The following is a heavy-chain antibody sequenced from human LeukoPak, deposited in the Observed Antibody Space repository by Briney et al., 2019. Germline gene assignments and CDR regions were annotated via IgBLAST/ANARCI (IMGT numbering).Heavy chain of an antibody. CDR3: AKGAGAEAFHI. V-gene: IGHV3-23*01. CDR2: ISNSGGGT. CDR1: GFTFSSYA. D-gene: IGHD1-26*01. Sequence: GGSLRLSCAASGFTFSSYAMSWVRQAPGKGLEWVSGISNSGGGTYYADSVKGRFTLSRHNSESTLYLQMNSLRADDAAVYYCAKGAGAEAFHIWGQGTMVTVSS. J-gene: IGHJ3*02.